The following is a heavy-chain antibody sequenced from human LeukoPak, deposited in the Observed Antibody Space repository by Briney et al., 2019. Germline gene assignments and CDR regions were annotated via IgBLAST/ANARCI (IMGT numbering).Heavy chain of an antibody. V-gene: IGHV3-53*01. CDR1: GFTVSSNY. CDR3: ARAGPAAGIDY. J-gene: IGHJ4*02. Sequence: PGGSLRLSCAASGFTVSSNYRSWVRQAPGKGLEWVSVIYSGGSTYYADSVKGRFTISRDNSKNTLYLQMNSLRAEDTAVYYCARAGPAAGIDYWGQGTLVTVSS. D-gene: IGHD6-13*01. CDR2: IYSGGST.